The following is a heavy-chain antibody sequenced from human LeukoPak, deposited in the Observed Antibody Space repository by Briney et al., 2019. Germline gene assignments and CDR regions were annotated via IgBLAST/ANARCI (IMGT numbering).Heavy chain of an antibody. CDR3: ARDGKGLAYYFDY. CDR2: ISSSGSTI. D-gene: IGHD6-19*01. Sequence: GGSLRLSCAASGFTFSSYEMNWVRQAPGKGLEWVSYISSSGSTIYYADSVKGRFTISRDNAKNSLYLQMNSQRAEDTAVYYCARDGKGLAYYFDYWGQGTLVTVSS. J-gene: IGHJ4*02. V-gene: IGHV3-48*03. CDR1: GFTFSSYE.